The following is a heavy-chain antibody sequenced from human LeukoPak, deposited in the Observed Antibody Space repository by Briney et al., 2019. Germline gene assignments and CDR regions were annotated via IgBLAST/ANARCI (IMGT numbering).Heavy chain of an antibody. Sequence: PGGSLRLSCAASGFTVSSNYMSWVRQAPGKGLEWVSAISGSGGSTYYADSVKGRFTISRDNSKNTLYLQMNSLRAEDTAVYYCAIATGSYFDYWGQGTLVTVSS. CDR3: AIATGSYFDY. CDR2: ISGSGGST. D-gene: IGHD4-17*01. V-gene: IGHV3-23*01. CDR1: GFTVSSNY. J-gene: IGHJ4*02.